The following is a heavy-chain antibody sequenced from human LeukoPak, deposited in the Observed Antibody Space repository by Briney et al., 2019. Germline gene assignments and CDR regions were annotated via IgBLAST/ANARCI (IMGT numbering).Heavy chain of an antibody. Sequence: GGSLRLSCAASGFTFSSYGMHWVRQAPGKGLEWVAVIWYDGSNKYYADSVKGRFTISRDNSKNTLYLQMNSLRAEDTAVYYCAKGVFGDWNYSDYWDQGTLVTVSS. V-gene: IGHV3-33*06. CDR1: GFTFSSYG. J-gene: IGHJ4*02. CDR3: AKGVFGDWNYSDY. D-gene: IGHD3-3*01. CDR2: IWYDGSNK.